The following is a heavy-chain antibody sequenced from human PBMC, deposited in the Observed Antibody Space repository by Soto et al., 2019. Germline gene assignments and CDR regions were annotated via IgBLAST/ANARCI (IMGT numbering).Heavy chain of an antibody. Sequence: QIQLVQSGAEVKKPGASVKVSCQASGYTFSSIGISWVRQAPGQGLDWMGWISPYKGNTHYAQGLQGRVTMTTDTSTSTAYMELRSLRSDDTAVYYCARDLDASGSYYTDYWGQGTLVTVSS. D-gene: IGHD3-10*01. CDR2: ISPYKGNT. CDR1: GYTFSSIG. CDR3: ARDLDASGSYYTDY. J-gene: IGHJ4*02. V-gene: IGHV1-18*01.